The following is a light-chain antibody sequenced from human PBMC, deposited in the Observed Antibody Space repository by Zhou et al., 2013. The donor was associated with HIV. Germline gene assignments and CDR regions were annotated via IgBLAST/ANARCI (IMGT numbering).Light chain of an antibody. CDR2: KAS. J-gene: IGKJ1*01. CDR3: HQFDSFPWS. Sequence: DIQMTQSPSTLSASIGDRVTITCRASQSISTWLAWYQQKRGKAPKLLIYKASSLESGVPSRFSGSGFGTEFTLTISNLQPGDFATYYCHQFDSFPWSFGQGTKVEIK. V-gene: IGKV1-5*03. CDR1: QSISTW.